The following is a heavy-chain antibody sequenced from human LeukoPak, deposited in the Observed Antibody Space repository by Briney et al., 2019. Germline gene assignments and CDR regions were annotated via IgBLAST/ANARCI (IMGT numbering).Heavy chain of an antibody. CDR1: GFTFSSYA. J-gene: IGHJ6*02. CDR2: ITGSGGNT. Sequence: PGGSLRLSCAASGFTFSSYAMSWVRQAPGKGLEWVSVITGSGGNTYYADSVKGRFTISKDNSKNTVYLQMSSLRVDDTAVCYCAKAASSSWPSYYYGMDVWGQGTTVTVSS. D-gene: IGHD6-13*01. V-gene: IGHV3-23*01. CDR3: AKAASSSWPSYYYGMDV.